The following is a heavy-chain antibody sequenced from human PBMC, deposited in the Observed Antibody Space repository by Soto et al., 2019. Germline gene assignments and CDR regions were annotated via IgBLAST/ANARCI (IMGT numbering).Heavy chain of an antibody. D-gene: IGHD2-2*01. Sequence: EVQLVQSGGDLVQPGGSLRLSCVASGFTFNTYWMTWVRQAPGMGLEWVAGIKEDASEEVYVDSVKGRFSISRDNAKNSLYRQLKSLRAEDTPVYYCATAISSPFSSFDSWGQGSLVTVSS. CDR3: ATAISSPFSSFDS. J-gene: IGHJ4*02. CDR1: GFTFNTYW. CDR2: IKEDASEE. V-gene: IGHV3-7*01.